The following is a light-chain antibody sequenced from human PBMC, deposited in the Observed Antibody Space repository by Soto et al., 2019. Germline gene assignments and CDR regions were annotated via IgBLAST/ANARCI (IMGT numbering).Light chain of an antibody. CDR2: AAS. CDR1: QSLSFS. J-gene: IGKJ1*01. Sequence: EIVMTQSPATLSVSPGERATLSCRASQSLSFSLAWYQQKPGQAPRLLTYAASTRATGIPARFSGSGSGTDFTLTISSLQSEDFAVYYCQQYYRSPQTFGQGTKVDIK. V-gene: IGKV3-15*01. CDR3: QQYYRSPQT.